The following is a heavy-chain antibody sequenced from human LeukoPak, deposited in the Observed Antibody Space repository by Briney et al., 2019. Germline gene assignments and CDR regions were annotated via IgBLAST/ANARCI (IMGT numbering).Heavy chain of an antibody. CDR1: GYSFTSYW. D-gene: IGHD3-22*01. J-gene: IGHJ4*02. V-gene: IGHV5-51*01. Sequence: GESLKISCKDSGYSFTSYWIGWVRQMPGKGLEWMGIIYPGDSDTRYSPSFQGQVTISADKSISTAYLQWSSLKASDTAMYYCARQDKQYYYDSSGPIDYWGQGTLVTVSS. CDR3: ARQDKQYYYDSSGPIDY. CDR2: IYPGDSDT.